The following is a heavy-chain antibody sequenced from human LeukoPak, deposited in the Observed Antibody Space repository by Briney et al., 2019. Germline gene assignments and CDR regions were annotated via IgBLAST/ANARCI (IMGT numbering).Heavy chain of an antibody. CDR1: GYSFTSYW. CDR3: ARFSGIAARYYYYYMDV. D-gene: IGHD6-6*01. V-gene: IGHV5-51*01. Sequence: GESLKISCKGSGYSFTSYWIGWVRQMPGKGLEWMGIIYPGDSDTRYSPSFQGQVTISADKSISTAYLQWSSLKASDTAMYYCARFSGIAARYYYYYMDVWGKGTTVTVSS. CDR2: IYPGDSDT. J-gene: IGHJ6*03.